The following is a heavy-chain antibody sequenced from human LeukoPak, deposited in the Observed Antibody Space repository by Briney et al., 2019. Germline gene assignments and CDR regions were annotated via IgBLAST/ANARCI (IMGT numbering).Heavy chain of an antibody. CDR3: ARDPHSRIAAAGTGEYFQH. D-gene: IGHD6-13*01. V-gene: IGHV1-2*02. J-gene: IGHJ1*01. CDR1: GYTFTGYY. CDR2: INPNSGGT. Sequence: GASVKVSCKASGYTFTGYYMHWVRQAPGQGLEWMGWINPNSGGTNYAQKFQGRVTMTRDTSISTAYMELSRLRSDDTAVYYCARDPHSRIAAAGTGEYFQHWGQGTLVTVSS.